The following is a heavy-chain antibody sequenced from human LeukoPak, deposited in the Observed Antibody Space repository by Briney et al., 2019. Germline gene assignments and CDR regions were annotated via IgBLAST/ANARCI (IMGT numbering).Heavy chain of an antibody. J-gene: IGHJ4*02. CDR3: ARGRGTLGY. D-gene: IGHD3-10*01. V-gene: IGHV3-11*01. Sequence: GGSLRLSCAASGFTFSDYAMAWVRQAPGKGLEWVSSISGSGGTIYYADSVKGRFTISRDNAQNSLYLQMNSLRAEDTAVYYCARGRGTLGYRGQGTLVTVSS. CDR1: GFTFSDYA. CDR2: ISGSGGTI.